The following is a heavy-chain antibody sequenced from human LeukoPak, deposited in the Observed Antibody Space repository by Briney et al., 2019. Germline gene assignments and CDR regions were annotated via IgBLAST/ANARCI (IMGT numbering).Heavy chain of an antibody. Sequence: GGSLRLSCAASGFTFNSYSMNWVRQTPEKGLEWVSSISHSSTYMYYTDSAKGRFTISRDNAKNSLYLQMNSLRAEDTAVYYCARVPPTTAHSWGQGTLVTVSS. J-gene: IGHJ4*02. CDR1: GFTFNSYS. D-gene: IGHD4-17*01. V-gene: IGHV3-21*01. CDR2: ISHSSTYM. CDR3: ARVPPTTAHS.